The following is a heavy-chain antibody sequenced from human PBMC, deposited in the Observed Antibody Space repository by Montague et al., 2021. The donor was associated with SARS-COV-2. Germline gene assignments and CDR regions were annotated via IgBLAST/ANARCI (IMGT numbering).Heavy chain of an antibody. J-gene: IGHJ6*02. CDR3: AKGKGRWGWGMDV. V-gene: IGHV3-9*01. D-gene: IGHD3-16*01. CDR2: ISWNSSSI. Sequence: SLRLSCAASGFTFGDYAMHWVRQAPGKGLEWVSLISWNSSSIGYADSVKGRFTISRDNAKNSLYLQMNSLRAEDTAFYYCAKGKGRWGWGMDVWGQGTPVTVSS. CDR1: GFTFGDYA.